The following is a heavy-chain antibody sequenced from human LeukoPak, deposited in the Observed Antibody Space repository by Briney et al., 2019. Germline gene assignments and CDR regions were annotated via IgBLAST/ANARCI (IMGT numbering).Heavy chain of an antibody. CDR3: ARGGNLVYWFDP. J-gene: IGHJ5*02. CDR2: IHYSGST. CDR1: GGSLGSYY. Sequence: KPSETLSLTCTVSGGSLGSYYWSWIRQPPGKGLEWIGHIHYSGSTKYSPSLKSRVTISVDTSKNQFSLKLSSVTAADTAVYYCARGGNLVYWFDPWGQGTLVTVSS. V-gene: IGHV4-59*12. D-gene: IGHD3-16*01.